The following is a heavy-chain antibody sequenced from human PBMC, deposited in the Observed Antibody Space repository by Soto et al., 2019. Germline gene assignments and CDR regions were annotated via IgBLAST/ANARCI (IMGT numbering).Heavy chain of an antibody. CDR2: TSGYKGKT. D-gene: IGHD2-2*01. V-gene: IGHV1-18*01. Sequence: QGQLVQYGTEVKKPGAAVGVSCKTSGHTFNSYGITWVRQAPGQGLEGLGWTSGYKGKTNYALKLQGRGTMTTVTSASAAYTDVSSLRSPETDVEYCACICPRYAGGGFAVWGDGTSFTVSS. CDR1: GHTFNSYG. CDR3: ACICPRYAGGGFAV. J-gene: IGHJ3*01.